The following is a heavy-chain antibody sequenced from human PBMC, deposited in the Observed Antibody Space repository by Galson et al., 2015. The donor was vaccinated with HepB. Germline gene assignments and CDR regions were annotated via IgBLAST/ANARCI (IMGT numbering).Heavy chain of an antibody. CDR3: AKETGIAAVDFDY. CDR1: GFTFSSYW. Sequence: LRLSCAASGFTFSSYWMSWVRQAPGKGLEWVSAISGSGGSTYYADSVKGRFTISRDNSKNTLYLQINNLRTEDTALYYCAKETGIAAVDFDYWGQGTLVTVSS. J-gene: IGHJ4*02. D-gene: IGHD6-13*01. V-gene: IGHV3-23*01. CDR2: ISGSGGST.